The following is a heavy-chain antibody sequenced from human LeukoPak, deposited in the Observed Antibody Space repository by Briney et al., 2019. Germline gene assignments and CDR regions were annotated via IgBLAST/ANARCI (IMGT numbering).Heavy chain of an antibody. D-gene: IGHD5-24*01. CDR1: GFTFDDYA. J-gene: IGHJ4*02. V-gene: IGHV3-69-1*01. CDR2: ISSGGTT. Sequence: GGSLRLSCAASGFTFDDYAMHRVRQAPGKGLEWVSYISSGGTTYYTDSVKGRFTISRDNAKSSLYLQMYSLRVEDSALYYCATVRRDGNNTVDYWAQGTLVTVSS. CDR3: ATVRRDGNNTVDY.